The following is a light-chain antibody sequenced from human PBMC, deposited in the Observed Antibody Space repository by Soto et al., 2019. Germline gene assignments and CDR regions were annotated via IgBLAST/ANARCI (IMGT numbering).Light chain of an antibody. Sequence: SALTQPASVSGSPGQSITISCTGTSSDVGGYNYVSWCQQHPGKAPKLMIYEVTNRPSGVSNRFSGSKSGNTASLTISGLQAEDEADYYCGSYSSSTTPFVFGSGTKVTVL. CDR3: GSYSSSTTPFV. J-gene: IGLJ1*01. CDR1: SSDVGGYNY. CDR2: EVT. V-gene: IGLV2-14*01.